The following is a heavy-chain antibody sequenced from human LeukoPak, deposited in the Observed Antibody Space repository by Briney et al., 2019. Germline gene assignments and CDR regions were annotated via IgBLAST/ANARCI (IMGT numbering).Heavy chain of an antibody. D-gene: IGHD2-2*01. CDR2: LSGGGGST. CDR1: GFTFSRQA. Sequence: PGGSLRLACAASGFTFSRQAMRWARHAPGKGLEWVLALSGGGGSTSQAASGKGPFTISRDKSKFTLYLQMNSLRAEDTAVYYCAKDRGVVVPAAKVLYYYYGMDVWGQGTTVTVSS. V-gene: IGHV3-23*01. J-gene: IGHJ6*02. CDR3: AKDRGVVVPAAKVLYYYYGMDV.